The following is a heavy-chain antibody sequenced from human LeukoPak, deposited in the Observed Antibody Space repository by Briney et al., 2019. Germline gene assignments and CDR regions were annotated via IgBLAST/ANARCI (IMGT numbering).Heavy chain of an antibody. J-gene: IGHJ4*02. CDR3: ARDPQYCSGGSCYSFDY. V-gene: IGHV3-21*01. CDR2: IISSSSYI. CDR1: GFTFNTYS. Sequence: GGSLRLSCAASGFTFNTYSMNWVRQAPGKGLEWVSSIISSSSYIYYADPVKGRFTISRDNAKNSLYLQMNSLRAEDTAVYYCARDPQYCSGGSCYSFDYWGQGTLVTVSS. D-gene: IGHD2-15*01.